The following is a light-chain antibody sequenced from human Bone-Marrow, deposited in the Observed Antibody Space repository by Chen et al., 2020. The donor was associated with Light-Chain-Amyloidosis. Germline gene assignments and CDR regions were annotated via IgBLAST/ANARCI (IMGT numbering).Light chain of an antibody. Sequence: SYVLTQPSSVSVAPGQTATIACGGNNIGSTSVHWYQQTPGQAPLLVVYDDSDRASGIPERLSGSNSGNTATLPNSRVEAGDEAEYYCQGWDRSSDRPVFGGGTKLTVL. J-gene: IGLJ3*02. CDR1: NIGSTS. CDR2: DDS. CDR3: QGWDRSSDRPV. V-gene: IGLV3-21*02.